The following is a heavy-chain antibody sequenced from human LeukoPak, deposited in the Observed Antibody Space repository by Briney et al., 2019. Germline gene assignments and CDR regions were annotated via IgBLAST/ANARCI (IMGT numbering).Heavy chain of an antibody. Sequence: PGGSLRLSCAASGFTFSSSAMTWVRQAPGKGLERVSAISDNGYDTFYADSVKGRFTISRDNSKNAVYLQMNSLRAEDTAIYYCARDSRITMIMGYEDYWGQGTLVTVSS. V-gene: IGHV3-23*01. D-gene: IGHD3-22*01. J-gene: IGHJ4*02. CDR1: GFTFSSSA. CDR2: ISDNGYDT. CDR3: ARDSRITMIMGYEDY.